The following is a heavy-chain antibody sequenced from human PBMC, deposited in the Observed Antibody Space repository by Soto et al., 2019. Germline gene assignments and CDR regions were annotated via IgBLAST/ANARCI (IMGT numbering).Heavy chain of an antibody. CDR1: GFTFDDDG. Sequence: EVKLVESGGGVVRPGGSLRLSCAASGFTFDDDGMSWVRQAPGKGLEWVSGINWNGGSTGYADSVKGRFTISRDNAKNSLYLQMNSLRAEDTALYYCARGRARFLEWYHDYYDYYGMDVWGQGTTVTVSS. CDR3: ARGRARFLEWYHDYYDYYGMDV. D-gene: IGHD3-3*01. V-gene: IGHV3-20*04. J-gene: IGHJ6*02. CDR2: INWNGGST.